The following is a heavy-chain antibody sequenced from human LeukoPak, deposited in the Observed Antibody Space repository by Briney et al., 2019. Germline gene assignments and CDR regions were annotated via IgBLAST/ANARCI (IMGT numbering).Heavy chain of an antibody. Sequence: GGSLRLSCVASGFTISGHAMSWVRQAPAKGLEWVSAISGSGGSTYYADSVKGRFTISRDNSKNTLYLQMNSLRAEDTAVYYCAKDMEVGTTAFDYWGQGTLVTVSS. CDR3: AKDMEVGTTAFDY. CDR2: ISGSGGST. V-gene: IGHV3-23*01. D-gene: IGHD4-11*01. J-gene: IGHJ4*02. CDR1: GFTISGHA.